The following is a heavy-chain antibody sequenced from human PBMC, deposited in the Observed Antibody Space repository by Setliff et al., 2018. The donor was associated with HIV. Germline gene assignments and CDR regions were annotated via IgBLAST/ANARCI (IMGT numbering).Heavy chain of an antibody. J-gene: IGHJ4*02. V-gene: IGHV1-24*01. CDR3: ARASPAPRAYGSGSYLAW. D-gene: IGHD3-10*01. CDR2: FDPEDVET. Sequence: ASVKVSCKVSGYTLAELSIHWVRQAPGKGLEWMGGFDPEDVETVYAQKFQGRVTMTEDTSTDTAYMELSSLRSEDTAVYYCARASPAPRAYGSGSYLAWWGLGTLVTVSS. CDR1: GYTLAELS.